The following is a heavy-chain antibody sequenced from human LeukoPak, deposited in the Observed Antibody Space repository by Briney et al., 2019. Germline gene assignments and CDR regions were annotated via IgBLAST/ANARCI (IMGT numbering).Heavy chain of an antibody. CDR2: SYTSGST. Sequence: PSETLSLTCTVSGGSISSYYWSWIRQPAGKGLEWIGRSYTSGSTNYNPSPKSRVTMSVDTSKNQFSLKLSSVTAADTAVYYCARAHCSSTSCYNWFDPWGQGTLVTVSS. CDR1: GGSISSYY. V-gene: IGHV4-4*07. CDR3: ARAHCSSTSCYNWFDP. D-gene: IGHD2-2*01. J-gene: IGHJ5*02.